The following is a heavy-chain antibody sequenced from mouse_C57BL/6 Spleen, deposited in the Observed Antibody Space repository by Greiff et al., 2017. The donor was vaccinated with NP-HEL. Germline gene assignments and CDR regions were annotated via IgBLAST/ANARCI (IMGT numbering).Heavy chain of an antibody. V-gene: IGHV1-69*01. CDR3: ARTDGGFDY. Sequence: QVHVKQPGAELVMPGASVKLSCKASGYTFTSYWMHWVKQRPGQGLEWIGEIDPSDSYTNYNQKFTGKSTLTVDKSSSTAYMQLSSLTSEDSAVYYCARTDGGFDYWGQGTTLTVAS. CDR1: GYTFTSYW. CDR2: IDPSDSYT. J-gene: IGHJ2*01.